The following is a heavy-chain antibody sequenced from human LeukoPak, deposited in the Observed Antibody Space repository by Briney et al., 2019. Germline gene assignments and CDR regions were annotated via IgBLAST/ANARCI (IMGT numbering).Heavy chain of an antibody. V-gene: IGHV1-18*01. D-gene: IGHD3-3*01. CDR3: AREGYDFWSGYYTGANCFDP. CDR1: GYTFTSYD. Sequence: ASVKVSCKASGYTFTSYDINWVRQATGQGLEWMGWMNPNSGNTNYAQKLQGRVTMTTDTSTSTAYMELRSLRSDDTAVYYCAREGYDFWSGYYTGANCFDPWGQGTLVTVSS. J-gene: IGHJ5*02. CDR2: MNPNSGNT.